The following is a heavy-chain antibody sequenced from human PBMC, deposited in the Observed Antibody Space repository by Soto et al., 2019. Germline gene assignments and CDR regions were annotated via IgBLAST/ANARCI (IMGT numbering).Heavy chain of an antibody. J-gene: IGHJ4*02. CDR2: IYTSGST. Sequence: QVQLQESGPGLVKPSETLSLTCTVSGDSMTKYYWSWIRQRAGKGLEWIGRIYTSGSTNYNPPLKSRVTMSIDTSNNHFSLKLKSVTAADTAVYYCARTVGAAYYFDFWGQGALVTVSS. V-gene: IGHV4-4*07. D-gene: IGHD1-26*01. CDR1: GDSMTKYY. CDR3: ARTVGAAYYFDF.